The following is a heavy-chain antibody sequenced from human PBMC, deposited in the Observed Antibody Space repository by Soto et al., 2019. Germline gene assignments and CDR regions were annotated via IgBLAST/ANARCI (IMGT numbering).Heavy chain of an antibody. Sequence: GGSLRLSCAASGFTFTRYSMNWVRQAPGKGLEWVPSISSTTNYIYYGDSMKGRFTISRDNAKNSLYLEMNSLRAEDTSVYYCARESENLTSNFDYWGQGTLVTVSS. V-gene: IGHV3-21*06. CDR3: ARESENLTSNFDY. J-gene: IGHJ4*02. CDR1: GFTFTRYS. CDR2: ISSTTNYI.